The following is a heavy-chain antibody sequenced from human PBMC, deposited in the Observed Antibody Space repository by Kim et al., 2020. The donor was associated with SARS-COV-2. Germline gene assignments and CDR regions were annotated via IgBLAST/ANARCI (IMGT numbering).Heavy chain of an antibody. CDR1: GYTFTSYA. Sequence: ASVKVSCKASGYTFTSYAMNWVRQAPGQGLEWMGWINTNTGNPTYAQGFTGRFVFSLDTSVSTAYLQISSLKAEDTAVYYCARGGLVVIAIPGDSDYWGQGTLVTVSS. D-gene: IGHD2-21*01. V-gene: IGHV7-4-1*02. J-gene: IGHJ4*02. CDR3: ARGGLVVIAIPGDSDY. CDR2: INTNTGNP.